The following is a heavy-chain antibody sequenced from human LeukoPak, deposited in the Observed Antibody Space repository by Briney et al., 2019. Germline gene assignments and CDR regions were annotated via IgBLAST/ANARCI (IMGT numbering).Heavy chain of an antibody. CDR3: TTFGDRNSLDF. J-gene: IGHJ4*02. CDR2: IYGGVST. V-gene: IGHV3-53*01. CDR1: GYTVSRNY. Sequence: GGSLTLSCVASGYTVSRNYMSWVRQAPGKGLEWVSVIYGGVSTYYADSVKGRFTISRDNSKNTLYLQMNSLRADDTAVYYCTTFGDRNSLDFWGRGTLVTVSS. D-gene: IGHD4-17*01.